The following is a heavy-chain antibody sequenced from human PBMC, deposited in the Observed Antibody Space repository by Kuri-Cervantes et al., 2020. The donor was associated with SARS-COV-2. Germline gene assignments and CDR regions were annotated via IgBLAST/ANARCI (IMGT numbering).Heavy chain of an antibody. CDR1: GFTFSSFG. J-gene: IGHJ4*02. Sequence: GESLKISCAASGFTFSSFGMHWVRQTPGKGLDWVAFIRYDGNSKFYADSVKGRFTISRDNSRNTLFLQMSGLKSEDTSIYYCVKDRGAYQNALAYWGQGTLVTVSS. V-gene: IGHV3-30*02. CDR3: VKDRGAYQNALAY. D-gene: IGHD1-26*01. CDR2: IRYDGNSK.